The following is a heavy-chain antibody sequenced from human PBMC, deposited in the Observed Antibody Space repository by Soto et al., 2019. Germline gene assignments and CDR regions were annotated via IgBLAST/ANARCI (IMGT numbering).Heavy chain of an antibody. Sequence: PGGSLRLSCAASGFTFSSYAMSWVRQAPGKGLEWVSAISGSGGSTYYADSVKGRFTISRDNSKNTLYLQMNSLRAEDTAVYYCAKDYYDSSGYYYAGSLPDYWGQGTLVTVSS. J-gene: IGHJ4*02. CDR1: GFTFSSYA. CDR3: AKDYYDSSGYYYAGSLPDY. CDR2: ISGSGGST. V-gene: IGHV3-23*01. D-gene: IGHD3-22*01.